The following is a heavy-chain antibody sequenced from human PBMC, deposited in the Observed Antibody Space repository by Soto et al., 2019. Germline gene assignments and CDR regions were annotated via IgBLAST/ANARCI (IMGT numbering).Heavy chain of an antibody. CDR3: ARDMGADYYYYGMDV. CDR1: GFTFDDYA. CDR2: INWNSGSI. V-gene: IGHV3-9*01. J-gene: IGHJ6*02. Sequence: LRLSCATSGFTFDDYAMHWVRQAPGKGLEWVSGINWNSGSIGYGDSVKGRFTISRDNAKNSLYLQMNSLRAEDTALYYCARDMGADYYYYGMDVWGQGTTVTVSS. D-gene: IGHD1-26*01.